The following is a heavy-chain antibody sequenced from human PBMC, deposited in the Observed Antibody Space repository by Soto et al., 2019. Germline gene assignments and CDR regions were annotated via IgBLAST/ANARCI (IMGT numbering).Heavy chain of an antibody. J-gene: IGHJ4*02. CDR2: IYHSGST. D-gene: IGHD6-13*01. CDR1: GGSISSGGYS. Sequence: SETLSLTCAVSGGSISSGGYSWSWIRQPPGKGLEWIGYIYHSGSTYYNPSLKSRVTISVDRSKNQFSLKLSSVTAADTAVYYCARAVNIAALYYFDYWAQGTLVTVSS. CDR3: ARAVNIAALYYFDY. V-gene: IGHV4-30-2*01.